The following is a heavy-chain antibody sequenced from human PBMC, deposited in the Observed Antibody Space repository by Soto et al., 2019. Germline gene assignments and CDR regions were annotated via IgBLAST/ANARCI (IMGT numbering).Heavy chain of an antibody. J-gene: IGHJ4*02. V-gene: IGHV3-30-3*01. CDR3: ARGPIGDAAMVTNYFDY. D-gene: IGHD5-18*01. Sequence: QVQLVESGGGVVQPGRSLRLSCAASGFTFSNYAIHWVRQAPGKGLEWVAVLSYDGNNIHYADSVEGRFTVSRDNSKNTLFLQMNSLRAEDTALYYCARGPIGDAAMVTNYFDYWGQGTLVAVSS. CDR1: GFTFSNYA. CDR2: LSYDGNNI.